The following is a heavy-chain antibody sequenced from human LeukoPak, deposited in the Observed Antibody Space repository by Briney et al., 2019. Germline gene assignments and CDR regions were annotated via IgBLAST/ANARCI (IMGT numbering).Heavy chain of an antibody. J-gene: IGHJ4*02. V-gene: IGHV1-69*05. CDR3: ARNPGIAAAAYYFDY. CDR1: GGTFSSYA. Sequence: ASVKVSCKASGGTFSSYAISWVRQAPGQGLEWMGGIIPIFGTANYAQKFQGRVTITTDESTSTAYMELSSLRSEDTAVYYCARNPGIAAAAYYFDYWGQGTLVTVSS. CDR2: IIPIFGTA. D-gene: IGHD6-13*01.